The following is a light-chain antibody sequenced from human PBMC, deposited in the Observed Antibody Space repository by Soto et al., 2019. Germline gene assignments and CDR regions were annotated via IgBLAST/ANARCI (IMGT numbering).Light chain of an antibody. CDR2: AAS. CDR3: QQRNSYPVT. CDR1: QGISSY. J-gene: IGKJ4*01. Sequence: DIQLTQSPSFLSASVGDRVTITCRASQGISSYLAWYQQKPGKAPKLLIYAASTLQSGVPSRFSGSGSGTEFSLTNSTLQPEDFATYYCQQRNSYPVTFGGGTKVEIK. V-gene: IGKV1-9*01.